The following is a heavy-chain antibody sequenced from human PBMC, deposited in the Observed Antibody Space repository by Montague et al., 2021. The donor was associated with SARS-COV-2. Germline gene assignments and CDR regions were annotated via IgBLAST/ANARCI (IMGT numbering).Heavy chain of an antibody. CDR2: IDWDDDK. Sequence: PVLVKPTQTLTLTCTFSGFSLSTSGMCVSWIRQPPGKALEWLALIDWDDDKYYSTSLKTRLTISKDTSKNQVVLTMTIMDPVDTATYYCARIRDYDILTGSYSGFDYWGQGTLVTVSS. CDR3: ARIRDYDILTGSYSGFDY. D-gene: IGHD3-9*01. V-gene: IGHV2-70*01. CDR1: GFSLSTSGMC. J-gene: IGHJ4*02.